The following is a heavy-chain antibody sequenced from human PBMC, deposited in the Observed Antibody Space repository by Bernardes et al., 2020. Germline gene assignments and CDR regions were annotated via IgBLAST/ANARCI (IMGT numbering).Heavy chain of an antibody. Sequence: QPPPLTSAISGDSVSSNIAARYCIRQSPSRGLEWLGRTYYRSKWYNDDAVSVKSRITINPDTSKNQFSLQLNAVTPEDTAVYYCAGALSGSYQNYFEYWGQGTLVTVSS. CDR2: TYYRSKWYN. CDR3: AGALSGSYQNYFEY. J-gene: IGHJ4*01. V-gene: IGHV6-1*01. CDR1: GDSVSSNIAA. D-gene: IGHD1-26*01.